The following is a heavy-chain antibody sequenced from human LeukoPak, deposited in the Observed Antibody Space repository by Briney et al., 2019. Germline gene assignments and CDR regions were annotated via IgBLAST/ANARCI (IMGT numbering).Heavy chain of an antibody. CDR2: INTDGSYT. J-gene: IGHJ3*02. D-gene: IGHD3-22*01. CDR1: GFTFSTYW. CDR3: AKDSVVINDAFDI. Sequence: GGSLRLSCAASGFTFSTYWMHWVRQAPGKGLVWVSRINTDGSYTSYADSVKGRFTISRDNSKNTLYLQMNSLRAEDTAVYYCAKDSVVINDAFDIWGQGTMVTVSS. V-gene: IGHV3-74*01.